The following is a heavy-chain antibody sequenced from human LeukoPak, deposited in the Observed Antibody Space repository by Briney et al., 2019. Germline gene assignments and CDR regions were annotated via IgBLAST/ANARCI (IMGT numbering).Heavy chain of an antibody. Sequence: GGSLRLSCAASAFTFGNAWMSWVRQAPGKGLEWVGRIKSKTDGGTTDHAAPVKGRFTISRDDSKNTQYLQMNSLKTEDTAVYYCTTGVMITFGGVIVFDYWGQGTLVTVSS. CDR1: AFTFGNAW. CDR3: TTGVMITFGGVIVFDY. CDR2: IKSKTDGGTT. V-gene: IGHV3-15*01. D-gene: IGHD3-16*02. J-gene: IGHJ4*02.